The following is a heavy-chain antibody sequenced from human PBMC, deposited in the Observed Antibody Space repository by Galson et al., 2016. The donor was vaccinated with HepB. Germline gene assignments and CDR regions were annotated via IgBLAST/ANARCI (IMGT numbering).Heavy chain of an antibody. Sequence: SLRLSCAASGFTFSSYGMFWVRRAPGKGLEWVSSISSTSKYQSYADSVRGRFIISRDTAKTSLDLQMNSLRAEDSAIYYCARVSFFRAFDIWDQGTMVTVSS. J-gene: IGHJ3*02. CDR3: ARVSFFRAFDI. CDR1: GFTFSSYG. CDR2: ISSTSKYQ. D-gene: IGHD2/OR15-2a*01. V-gene: IGHV3-21*01.